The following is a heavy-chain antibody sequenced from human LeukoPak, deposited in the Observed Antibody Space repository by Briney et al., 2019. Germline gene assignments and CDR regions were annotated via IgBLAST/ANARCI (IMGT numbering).Heavy chain of an antibody. D-gene: IGHD6-13*01. CDR2: IYYSGST. V-gene: IGHV4-59*01. CDR1: GGSISSYY. CDR3: ARGLMMAVAGRGEFHY. J-gene: IGHJ4*02. Sequence: SETLSPTCTVSGGSISSYYWSWIRQTPGKGLEWIGYIYYSGSTNYNPSLKSRVAISVDTSKNQFSLKPSSVTAADTAVYYCARGLMMAVAGRGEFHYWGQGTLVTVSS.